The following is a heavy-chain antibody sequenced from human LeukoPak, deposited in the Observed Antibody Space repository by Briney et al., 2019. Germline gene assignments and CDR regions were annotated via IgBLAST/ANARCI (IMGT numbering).Heavy chain of an antibody. Sequence: GASLRLSCAASGFTFSSYSMNWVRQAPGKGLEWVSSISSSSSYIYYADSVKGRFTISRDNAKNSLYLQMNSLRAEDTAVYYCARVGSGLTPLDYWGQGTLVTVSS. D-gene: IGHD6-19*01. CDR1: GFTFSSYS. V-gene: IGHV3-21*01. CDR2: ISSSSSYI. J-gene: IGHJ4*02. CDR3: ARVGSGLTPLDY.